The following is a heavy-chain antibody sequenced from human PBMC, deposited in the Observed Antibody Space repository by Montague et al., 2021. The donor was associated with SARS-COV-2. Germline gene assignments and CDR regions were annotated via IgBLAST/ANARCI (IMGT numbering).Heavy chain of an antibody. Sequence: SETLSLTCAVSGASISSSNWWSWVRQPPGKGLDWIGEIYHSGSTXYNPSLKSRVTISVDKSKNQFSLKLSSVTAADTAVYYCASRGAGWFGSNPERFDYWGQGIVGTVSS. D-gene: IGHD3-10*01. CDR2: IYHSGST. CDR1: GASISSSNW. J-gene: IGHJ4*02. V-gene: IGHV4-4*02. CDR3: ASRGAGWFGSNPERFDY.